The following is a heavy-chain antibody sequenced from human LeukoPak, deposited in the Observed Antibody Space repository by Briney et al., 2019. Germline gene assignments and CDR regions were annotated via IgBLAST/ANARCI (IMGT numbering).Heavy chain of an antibody. CDR1: GFTFSSYS. J-gene: IGHJ4*02. V-gene: IGHV3-21*01. Sequence: GGSLRLSCAASGFTFSSYSMNWVGEAPGKGLEWVSSISSSSSYIYYADSVKGRFTISRDNAQNSLYLQMDSLRAEDTAVYYCASNSYDSSGYYYSWGLGTLVSVSS. CDR3: ASNSYDSSGYYYS. D-gene: IGHD3-22*01. CDR2: ISSSSSYI.